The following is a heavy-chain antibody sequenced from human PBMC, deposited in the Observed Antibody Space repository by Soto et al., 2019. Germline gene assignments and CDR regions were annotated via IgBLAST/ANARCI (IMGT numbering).Heavy chain of an antibody. CDR2: IYYSGST. J-gene: IGHJ4*02. D-gene: IGHD1-1*01. V-gene: IGHV4-39*01. Sequence: PSETLSLTCTVSGGSISSSSYYWGWIRQPPGKGLEWIGSIYYSGSTYYNPSLKSRVTISVDTSKNQFSLKLSSVTAADTAVYYCARHFTGTPVTYYFDYWGQGTLVTVSS. CDR1: GGSISSSSYY. CDR3: ARHFTGTPVTYYFDY.